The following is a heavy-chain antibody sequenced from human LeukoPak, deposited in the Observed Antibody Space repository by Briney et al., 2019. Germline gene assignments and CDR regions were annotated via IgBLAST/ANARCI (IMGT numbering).Heavy chain of an antibody. V-gene: IGHV6-1*01. CDR3: ARDPITGDRFDY. D-gene: IGHD7-27*01. CDR2: TYYRSKWYN. CDR1: GDTVSSNRAA. J-gene: IGHJ4*02. Sequence: SQTLSLTCAISGDTVSSNRAAWNWIRESPSRGLEWLGRTYYRSKWYNDYAPSVKSRITINPDTSKNQFSLQLNSVTPEDTAVYYCARDPITGDRFDYWGQGTLVTVSS.